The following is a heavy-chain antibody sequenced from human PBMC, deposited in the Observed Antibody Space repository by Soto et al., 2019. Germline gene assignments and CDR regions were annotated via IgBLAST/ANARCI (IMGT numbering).Heavy chain of an antibody. Sequence: GGSLRLSCAASGFTFSDYYMSWIRQAPGKGLEWVSHISSSSSYTNYADSVKGRFTISRDNAKNSLYLQMNSLRAEDTAVYYCARDSPPEYSSRWGASDYWSQGTLVTV. CDR1: GFTFSDYY. V-gene: IGHV3-11*06. CDR2: ISSSSSYT. J-gene: IGHJ4*02. CDR3: ARDSPPEYSSRWGASDY. D-gene: IGHD6-13*01.